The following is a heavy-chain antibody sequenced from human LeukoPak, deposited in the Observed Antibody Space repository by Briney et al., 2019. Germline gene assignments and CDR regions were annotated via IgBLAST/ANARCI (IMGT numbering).Heavy chain of an antibody. D-gene: IGHD3-16*01. CDR1: GLTFSSYG. CDR3: AKIPNALRRIMITFGGASPDY. J-gene: IGHJ4*02. Sequence: GGSLRLSCAASGLTFSSYGMHWVRQAPGKGLEWVAVISYDGSNKYYADSVEGRFTISRDNSKNTLYLQMNSLRAEDTAVYYCAKIPNALRRIMITFGGASPDYWGQRTLVTVSS. V-gene: IGHV3-30*18. CDR2: ISYDGSNK.